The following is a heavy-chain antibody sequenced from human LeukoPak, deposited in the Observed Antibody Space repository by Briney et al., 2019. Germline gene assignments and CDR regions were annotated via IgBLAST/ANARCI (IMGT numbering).Heavy chain of an antibody. CDR2: ISGSGGST. CDR3: AKDPRIGTHIVATTHFDY. Sequence: GGSLRLSCAASGFTFSSYAMSRVRQAPGKGLEWVSAISGSGGSTYYADSVKGRFTISRDNSKNTLYLQMNSLRAEDTAVYYCAKDPRIGTHIVATTHFDYWGQGTLVTVSS. J-gene: IGHJ4*02. D-gene: IGHD5-12*01. CDR1: GFTFSSYA. V-gene: IGHV3-23*01.